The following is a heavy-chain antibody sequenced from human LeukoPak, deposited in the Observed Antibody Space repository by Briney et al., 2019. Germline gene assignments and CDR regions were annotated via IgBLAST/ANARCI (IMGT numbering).Heavy chain of an antibody. V-gene: IGHV4-4*09. D-gene: IGHD2/OR15-2a*01. CDR2: IYASGGT. Sequence: SETLSLTCTVSGGSITSDYWSWIRQPPGEGLEWIGYIYASGGTNYNPSLKSRVTISVDTSKNQFSLKLSSVTAADTAVYYCARHGKGVTYFYTFDIWGQGTVVAVSS. J-gene: IGHJ3*02. CDR1: GGSITSDY. CDR3: ARHGKGVTYFYTFDI.